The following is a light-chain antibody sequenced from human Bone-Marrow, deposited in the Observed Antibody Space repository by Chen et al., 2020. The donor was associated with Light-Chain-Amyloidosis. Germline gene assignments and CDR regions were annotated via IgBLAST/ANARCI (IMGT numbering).Light chain of an antibody. CDR1: DLPTKY. J-gene: IGLJ2*01. Sequence: SYELTQPPSVSVSPGQTARITCSGDDLPTKYAYWYQQKPGQAPVLVIHSDTERPSGISESFSGSSSGTTASLTISGVQAEDEADYHCQSADSSGTYEVIFGGGTKLTVL. CDR2: SDT. CDR3: QSADSSGTYEVI. V-gene: IGLV3-25*03.